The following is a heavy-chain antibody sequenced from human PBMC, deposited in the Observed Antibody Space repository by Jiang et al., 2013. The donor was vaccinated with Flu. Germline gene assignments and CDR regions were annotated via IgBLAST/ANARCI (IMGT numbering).Heavy chain of an antibody. CDR2: INQDGSEK. CDR1: GFSFRNYW. V-gene: IGHV3-7*03. J-gene: IGHJ6*02. D-gene: IGHD2-8*01. CDR3: ARDDLGLCTDGVCPPSYYYYYNGMDV. Sequence: QLVESGGGLVQPGGSLRLSCAASGFSFRNYWMSWVRQAPGKGLEWVANINQDGSEKYFLDSVKGRFTISRDNVKNSLYLLLNSLRAEDTAVYYCARDDLGLCTDGVCPPSYYYYYNGMDVWGQGTTVTVSS.